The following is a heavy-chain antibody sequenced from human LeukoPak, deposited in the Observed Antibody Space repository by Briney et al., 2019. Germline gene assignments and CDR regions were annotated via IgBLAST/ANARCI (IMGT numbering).Heavy chain of an antibody. CDR1: GGSISSSSYY. D-gene: IGHD5-24*01. CDR3: ARGRGWLQF. J-gene: IGHJ4*02. Sequence: SETLSLTCTVSGGSISSSSYYWGWIRQPPGKGLEWIGSIYYSGSTYYNPSLKSRVTISVDTSKNQFSLKLSSVTAADTAVYYCARGRGWLQFWGQGTLVTVSS. CDR2: IYYSGST. V-gene: IGHV4-39*07.